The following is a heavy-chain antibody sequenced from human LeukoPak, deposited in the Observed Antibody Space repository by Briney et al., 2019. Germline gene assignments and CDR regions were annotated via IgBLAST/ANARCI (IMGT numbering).Heavy chain of an antibody. CDR1: GFTSSHYG. D-gene: IGHD1-26*01. Sequence: GRSLRLSCAPPGFTSSHYGTHWVCQAPGKGLEWVAVISYDGSNKNHAHSVKGRFTISRDNSKNTLYLQKNSLRGEDTAVYYCAKDQRGIYSGSYGGFGNWGQGTLVTVSS. J-gene: IGHJ4*02. V-gene: IGHV3-30*18. CDR3: AKDQRGIYSGSYGGFGN. CDR2: ISYDGSNK.